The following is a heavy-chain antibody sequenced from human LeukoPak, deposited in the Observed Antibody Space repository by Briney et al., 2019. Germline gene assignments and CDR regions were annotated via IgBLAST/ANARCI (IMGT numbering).Heavy chain of an antibody. D-gene: IGHD6-19*01. CDR2: MNPNSGNT. J-gene: IGHJ3*02. CDR1: GYTFTSYD. V-gene: IGHV1-8*03. Sequence: ASVKVSCKASGYTFTSYDINWVRQATGQGRECMGWMNPNSGNTGYAQKFQGRVIITRNTSISTAYMELSSLRSEDTAVYYCARGDSGIAVAGIVAFDIWGQGTMVTVSS. CDR3: ARGDSGIAVAGIVAFDI.